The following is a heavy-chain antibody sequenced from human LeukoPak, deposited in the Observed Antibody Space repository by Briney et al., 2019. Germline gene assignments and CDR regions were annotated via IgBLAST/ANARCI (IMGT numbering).Heavy chain of an antibody. D-gene: IGHD7-27*01. V-gene: IGHV3-48*01. CDR2: ISSSSSTM. CDR1: GFTFSSYS. J-gene: IGHJ3*02. Sequence: GGSLRLSCAASGFTFSSYSMNWVRQAPGKGLEWVSYISSSSSTMYYADSVKGRFTISRDNAKNSLYLQMNSLRAEDTAVYYCANHWGGHDAFDIWGQGTMVTVSS. CDR3: ANHWGGHDAFDI.